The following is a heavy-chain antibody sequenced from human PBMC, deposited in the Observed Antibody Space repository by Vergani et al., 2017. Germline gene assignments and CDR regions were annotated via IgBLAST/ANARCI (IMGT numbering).Heavy chain of an antibody. CDR1: GFALNRHA. J-gene: IGHJ4*02. D-gene: IGHD2-2*02. CDR2: ISFDGTNE. CDR3: VRGRGLCAGGRCYTEAWDY. Sequence: QVQLVESGGGVVQPATSLRLSCVVSGFALNRHAMYWVRQAPGKGLEWVVGISFDGTNEYYPDLVKGRFTISRDIAKNTLYLQVRSLRLEDTGVYHCVRGRGLCAGGRCYTEAWDYWGQGTPVTVSS. V-gene: IGHV3-30-3*01.